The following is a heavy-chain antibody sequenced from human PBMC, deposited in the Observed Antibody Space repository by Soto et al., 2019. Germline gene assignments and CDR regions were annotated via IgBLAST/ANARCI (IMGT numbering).Heavy chain of an antibody. J-gene: IGHJ4*02. Sequence: EVQLVESGGGLVQPGGSPRLSCAASGFSFSSYAMNWVRQAPGKGLEWVSYISSTSSTIYYADSVKGRFTISRDNAENSLYLQMNSLRDEDTAVYFCARDRGYTGYDLQYWGQGALVIVSS. CDR2: ISSTSSTI. V-gene: IGHV3-48*02. CDR1: GFSFSSYA. D-gene: IGHD5-12*01. CDR3: ARDRGYTGYDLQY.